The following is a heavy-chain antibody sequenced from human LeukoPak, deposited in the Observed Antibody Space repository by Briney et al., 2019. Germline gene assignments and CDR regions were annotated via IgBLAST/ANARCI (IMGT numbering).Heavy chain of an antibody. J-gene: IGHJ6*03. CDR1: GGSISSSSYY. CDR3: ARQRFGGGYYYTDV. D-gene: IGHD3-10*01. Sequence: SETLSLTCTVSGGSISSSSYYWGWIRQPPGKGLEWIGSIYYSGSTYYNPSLKSRVTISVDTSKNQFSLKLSSVTAADTAVYYCARQRFGGGYYYTDVWGKGTTVTVSS. CDR2: IYYSGST. V-gene: IGHV4-39*07.